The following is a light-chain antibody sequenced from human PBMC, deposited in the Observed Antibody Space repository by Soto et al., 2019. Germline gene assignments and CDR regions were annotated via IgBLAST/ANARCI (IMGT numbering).Light chain of an antibody. V-gene: IGLV2-18*02. CDR3: SSHTTSSALQV. Sequence: QSALTQPPSVSGSPGQSVTISCTGTISDAGFYARVAWYQQSPGAAPKLLIYDVSNRPSGVPDRFSGSQSGTTASLTISGLQPEDEADYYCSSHTTSSALQVFGTGTRLTVL. J-gene: IGLJ1*01. CDR2: DVS. CDR1: ISDAGFYAR.